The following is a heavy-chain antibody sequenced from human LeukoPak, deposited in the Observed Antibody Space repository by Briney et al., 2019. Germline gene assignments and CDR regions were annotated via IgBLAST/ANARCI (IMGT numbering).Heavy chain of an antibody. D-gene: IGHD1-1*01. Sequence: SETLSFTCSVSGTSISSNYWSWIRQPPGKGLEWIGYISYIGSTNYNPSLKSRVTISVDTSKNQLSLKLNSVTTADTAVYYCARVTDWNDFDYWGQGTLVTVSS. J-gene: IGHJ4*02. CDR3: ARVTDWNDFDY. CDR1: GTSISSNY. V-gene: IGHV4-59*01. CDR2: ISYIGST.